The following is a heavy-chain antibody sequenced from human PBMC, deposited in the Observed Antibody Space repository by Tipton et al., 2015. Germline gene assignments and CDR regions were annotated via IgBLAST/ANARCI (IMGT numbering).Heavy chain of an antibody. CDR3: ARSGGYGWDH. Sequence: SLRLSCAASGFKFNIYTMNWVRQAPGKGLEWVSYISSSGGTLYYADSVKGRFTISRDNAKKSLYLQMNSLRAEDTAVYFCARSGGYGWDHWGQGTLVTVSS. CDR1: GFKFNIYT. CDR2: ISSSGGTL. D-gene: IGHD5-12*01. V-gene: IGHV3-48*01. J-gene: IGHJ4*02.